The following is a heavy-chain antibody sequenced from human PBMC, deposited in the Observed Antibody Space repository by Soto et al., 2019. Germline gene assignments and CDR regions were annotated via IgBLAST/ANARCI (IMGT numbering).Heavy chain of an antibody. CDR2: IDPSDSYT. V-gene: IGHV5-10-1*01. Sequence: GESLKISCRVSRYSFSIYWISWLRQLPGKVLEWMGRIDPSDSYTNYNPSFQGHVTISADKSISTAYLQWNSLQASDTAMYYCARQPHCDSSSCTGAAHSYFGMDVWGQGTTV. CDR1: RYSFSIYW. J-gene: IGHJ6*02. D-gene: IGHD2-2*01. CDR3: ARQPHCDSSSCTGAAHSYFGMDV.